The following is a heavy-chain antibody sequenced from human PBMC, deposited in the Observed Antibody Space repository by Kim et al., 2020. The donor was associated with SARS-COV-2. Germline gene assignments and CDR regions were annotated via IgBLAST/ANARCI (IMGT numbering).Heavy chain of an antibody. CDR1: GGSISSGGYY. J-gene: IGHJ4*02. CDR2: IYYSGST. CDR3: ARATTTIFGVVSEFDY. Sequence: SETLSLTCTVSGGSISSGGYYWSWIRQHPGKGLEWIGYIYYSGSTYYNPSLKSRVTISVDTSKNQISLKLSSVTAADTAVYYCARATTTIFGVVSEFDYWGQGTLVTVSS. D-gene: IGHD3-3*01. V-gene: IGHV4-31*03.